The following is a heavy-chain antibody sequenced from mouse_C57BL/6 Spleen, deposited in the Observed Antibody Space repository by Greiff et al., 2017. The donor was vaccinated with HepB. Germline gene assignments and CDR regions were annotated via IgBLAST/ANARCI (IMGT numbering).Heavy chain of an antibody. J-gene: IGHJ2*01. CDR2: IDPETGGT. D-gene: IGHD3-2*02. CDR3: TRDSSDYPYYFDY. Sequence: VQLQQSGAELVRPGASVTLSCKASGYTFTDYEMHWVKQTPVHGLEWIGAIDPETGGTAYNQKFKGKAILTADKSSSTAYMELRSLTSEDSAVYYCTRDSSDYPYYFDYWGQGTTLTVSS. V-gene: IGHV1-15*01. CDR1: GYTFTDYE.